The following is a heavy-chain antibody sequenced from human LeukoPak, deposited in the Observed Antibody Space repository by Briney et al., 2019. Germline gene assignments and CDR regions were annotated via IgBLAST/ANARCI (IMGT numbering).Heavy chain of an antibody. D-gene: IGHD3-3*01. CDR3: ARDTYYDFWSGYYSGGLDY. CDR2: IKQDGSEK. Sequence: GGSLRFSCAASGFTFSSYWMSWVRQAPGKGLEWVANIKQDGSEKYYVDSVKGRFTISRDNAKNSLYLQMNSLRAEDTAVYYCARDTYYDFWSGYYSGGLDYWGQGILVTVSS. V-gene: IGHV3-7*01. J-gene: IGHJ4*02. CDR1: GFTFSSYW.